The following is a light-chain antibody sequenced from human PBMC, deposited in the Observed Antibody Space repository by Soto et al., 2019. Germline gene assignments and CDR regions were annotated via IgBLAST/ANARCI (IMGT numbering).Light chain of an antibody. J-gene: IGKJ1*01. CDR1: QSISSW. CDR2: DAS. CDR3: QQYYRYPWT. V-gene: IGKV1-5*01. Sequence: GDRVTITCRASQSISSWLAWYQQKPGKAPKLLIYDASRLQSGVPSRFSGSGSATEFTLTISSLQPDDFAVYYCQQYYRYPWTFGQGTKVDNK.